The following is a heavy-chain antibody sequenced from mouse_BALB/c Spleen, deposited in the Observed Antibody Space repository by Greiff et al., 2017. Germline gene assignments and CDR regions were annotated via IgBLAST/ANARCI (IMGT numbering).Heavy chain of an antibody. V-gene: IGHV2-6-7*01. CDR3: ARDGITTAAYAMDY. D-gene: IGHD1-2*01. CDR2: IWGDGST. CDR1: GFSLTGYG. Sequence: VQLKESGPGLVAPSQSLSITCTVSGFSLTGYGVNWVRQPPGKGLEWLGMIWGDGSTDYNSALKSRLSISKDNSKSQVFLKMNSLQTDDTARYYCARDGITTAAYAMDYWGQGTSVTVSS. J-gene: IGHJ4*01.